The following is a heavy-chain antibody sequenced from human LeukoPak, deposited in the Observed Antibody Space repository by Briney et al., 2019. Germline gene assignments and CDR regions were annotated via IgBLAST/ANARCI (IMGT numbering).Heavy chain of an antibody. CDR2: IRQDGSEK. Sequence: PGGSLRLSCAASGFTFSRYWMSRVRQAPGKGLEWVANIRQDGSEKYYVDSVKGRFTISRDNAKNSPYLQMNSLRAEDTAVYYCARDMDSYNCSSTSCYSVVDYWGQGTLVTVSS. V-gene: IGHV3-7*01. CDR1: GFTFSRYW. D-gene: IGHD2-2*02. J-gene: IGHJ4*02. CDR3: ARDMDSYNCSSTSCYSVVDY.